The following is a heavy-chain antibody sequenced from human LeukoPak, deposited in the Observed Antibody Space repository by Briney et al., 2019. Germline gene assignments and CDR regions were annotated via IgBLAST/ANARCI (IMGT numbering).Heavy chain of an antibody. J-gene: IGHJ4*02. CDR1: GGSISSSSFY. CDR3: AREPPEEVTEGPLRFDY. CDR2: IYYSVST. D-gene: IGHD2-21*02. V-gene: IGHV4-39*01. Sequence: SETLSLTCTVSGGSISSSSFYWGWIRQPPGKGLEWIGIIYYSVSTYYNPSLKSRVTISVDTSKNQFSLKLSSVTAADTAVYYCAREPPEEVTEGPLRFDYWGQGILVTVSS.